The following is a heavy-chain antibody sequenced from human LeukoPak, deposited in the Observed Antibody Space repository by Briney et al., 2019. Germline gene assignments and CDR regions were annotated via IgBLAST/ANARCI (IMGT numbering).Heavy chain of an antibody. CDR1: GFTLSSHW. CDR3: AKVGRGWSWDH. V-gene: IGHV3-7*01. D-gene: IGHD6-19*01. CDR2: IREDGSEE. J-gene: IGHJ4*02. Sequence: GGSLRLSCAASGFTLSSHWMSWVRQAPGKGLEWVASIREDGSEEFHVHSVKGRFTISRDSAKNSLHLQMNSLGGDDTAVYYCAKVGRGWSWDHCGQGTLVTVSS.